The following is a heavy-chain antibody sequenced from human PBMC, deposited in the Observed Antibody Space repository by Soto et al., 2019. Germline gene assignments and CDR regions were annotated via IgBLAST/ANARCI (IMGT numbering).Heavy chain of an antibody. D-gene: IGHD3-10*01. CDR1: GHLFNNHW. V-gene: IGHV5-51*01. J-gene: IGHJ5*02. Sequence: GESLKISCKGPGHLFNNHWTGWVRQTPGKGLEWMGLIFTRDSETKTSPSFQGHVSFSVDNSINTVYLQWTSLKTTDTGIYFCARGYFDSGHGYDLWGQGTLVTVYS. CDR2: IFTRDSET. CDR3: ARGYFDSGHGYDL.